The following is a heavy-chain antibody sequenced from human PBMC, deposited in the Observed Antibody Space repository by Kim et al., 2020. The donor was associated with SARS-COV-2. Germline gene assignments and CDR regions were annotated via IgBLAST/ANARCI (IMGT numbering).Heavy chain of an antibody. V-gene: IGHV3-23*03. CDR1: GFTFSSYA. CDR2: IYSGGSST. D-gene: IGHD6-19*01. CDR3: AKEAGSGWYPFWVPYGMDV. J-gene: IGHJ6*02. Sequence: GGSLRLSCAASGFTFSSYAMSWVRQAPGKGLEWVSVIYSGGSSTYYADSVKGRFTISRDNSKNTLYLQMNSLRAEYTAVYYCAKEAGSGWYPFWVPYGMDVWGQGTTVTVSS.